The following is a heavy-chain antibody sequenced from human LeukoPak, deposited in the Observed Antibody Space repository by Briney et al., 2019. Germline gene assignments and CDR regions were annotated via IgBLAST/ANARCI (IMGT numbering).Heavy chain of an antibody. CDR3: ARDGRDGYNLLHFDY. Sequence: PGRSLRLSCAASGFTLSFYGMHWVRQAPGKGLEWVAVSWYHGNKNYYADSVKGRFTISRDDSKNTLYLQMNSLRTEDTAVHYCARDGRDGYNLLHFDYWGQGTLVTVSS. CDR1: GFTLSFYG. V-gene: IGHV3-33*01. CDR2: SWYHGNKN. J-gene: IGHJ4*02. D-gene: IGHD5-24*01.